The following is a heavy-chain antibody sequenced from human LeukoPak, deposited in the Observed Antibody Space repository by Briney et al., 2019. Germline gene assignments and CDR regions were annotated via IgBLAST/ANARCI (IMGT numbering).Heavy chain of an antibody. Sequence: PSETLSPTCTVSSGSISPYHWSWIRQPPGKGLEWIGYIYHSGTTDYNPSLNSRVTISVDTSRNQFSLSLASVTAADTALYYCARTSGIVGAIGPFDVWGQGTTVTVSS. CDR1: SGSISPYH. J-gene: IGHJ3*01. CDR2: IYHSGTT. D-gene: IGHD1-26*01. V-gene: IGHV4-59*01. CDR3: ARTSGIVGAIGPFDV.